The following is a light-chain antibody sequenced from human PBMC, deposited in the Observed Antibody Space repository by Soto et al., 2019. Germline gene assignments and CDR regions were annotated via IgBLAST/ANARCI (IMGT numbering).Light chain of an antibody. V-gene: IGLV1-47*01. J-gene: IGLJ2*01. CDR3: ASWDNDFNGPI. CDR1: ASNVGSTY. CDR2: KNN. Sequence: QSVLTQPPSASGTPGQRVSISCSGSASNVGSTYVFWYQQVPGTAPTLLIYKNNQRPSGVSDRFSGSKSGTSASLAISGLRVDDEADYDCASWDNDFNGPIFGGGTNLTVL.